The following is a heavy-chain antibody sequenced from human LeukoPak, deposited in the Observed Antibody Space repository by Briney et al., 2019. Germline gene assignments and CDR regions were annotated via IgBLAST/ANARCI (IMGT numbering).Heavy chain of an antibody. J-gene: IGHJ6*03. CDR2: IGTSGST. V-gene: IGHV4-61*02. CDR1: GGSISSGSYY. D-gene: IGHD3-10*01. CDR3: ARDPGARIGAYYYYYMDV. Sequence: SETLSLTCTVSGGSISSGSYYWSWIRQPAGKGLEWIGRIGTSGSTNYNPSLKSRVTISIDTSKNQFSLMLNSVTAADTAVYYCARDPGARIGAYYYYYMDVWGKGTTVTISS.